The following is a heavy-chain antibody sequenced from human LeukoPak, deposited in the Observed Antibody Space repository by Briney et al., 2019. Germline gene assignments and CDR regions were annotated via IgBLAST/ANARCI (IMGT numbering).Heavy chain of an antibody. D-gene: IGHD7-27*01. J-gene: IGHJ4*02. CDR2: IFYSGRT. CDR1: GGSISSYY. CDR3: AREALGTSDFDY. V-gene: IGHV4-59*01. Sequence: SETLSLTCTVSGGSISSYYWSWIRQPPGKGLEWIGYIFYSGRTNYTPSLKSRVTISIDTSKNQFSLKLRSVTAADTAVYYCAREALGTSDFDYWGQGTLVTVSS.